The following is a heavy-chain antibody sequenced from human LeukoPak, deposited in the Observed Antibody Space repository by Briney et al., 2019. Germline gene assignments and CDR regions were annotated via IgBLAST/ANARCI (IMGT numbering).Heavy chain of an antibody. CDR3: ARDSRRELLHAFDI. CDR2: INHGGST. D-gene: IGHD1-26*01. CDR1: GYSISSVYY. J-gene: IGHJ3*02. V-gene: IGHV4-38-2*02. Sequence: SETLSLTCTVSGYSISSVYYWGWIRRPPGKGLEWIGSINHGGSTDYNPSLKSRVTISVDTSKNQFSLKLSSVTAADTAVYYCARDSRRELLHAFDIWGQGTMVTVSS.